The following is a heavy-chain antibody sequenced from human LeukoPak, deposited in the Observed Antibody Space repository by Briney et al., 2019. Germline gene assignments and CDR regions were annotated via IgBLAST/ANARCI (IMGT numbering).Heavy chain of an antibody. J-gene: IGHJ5*02. D-gene: IGHD6-19*01. Sequence: GSSVKVSCKASGGTFSSYAISWVRQAPGQGLEWMGGIIPIFGTANYAQKFQGRVTITADESTSTAYMELSSLRSEDTAMYYCAREGPGIAVAGPYNWFDPWGQGTLVTVSS. V-gene: IGHV1-69*01. CDR2: IIPIFGTA. CDR3: AREGPGIAVAGPYNWFDP. CDR1: GGTFSSYA.